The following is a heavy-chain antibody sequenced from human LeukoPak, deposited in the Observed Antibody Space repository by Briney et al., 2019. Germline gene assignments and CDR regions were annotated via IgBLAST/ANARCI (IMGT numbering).Heavy chain of an antibody. CDR1: GFTFSSYS. Sequence: GGSLRLSCAASGFTFSSYSMNWVRQAPGKGLEWVSSISSSSSYIYYADSVKGRFTISRDNAKNSLYPQMNSLRAEDTAVYYCARGGGYYDSSGYPDYWGQGTLVTVSS. V-gene: IGHV3-21*01. D-gene: IGHD3-22*01. CDR3: ARGGGYYDSSGYPDY. CDR2: ISSSSSYI. J-gene: IGHJ4*02.